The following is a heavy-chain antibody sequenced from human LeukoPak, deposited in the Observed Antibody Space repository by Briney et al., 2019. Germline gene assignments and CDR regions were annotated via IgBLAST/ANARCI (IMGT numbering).Heavy chain of an antibody. V-gene: IGHV5-51*01. CDR3: ARQGRQGYSDYYPFDF. Sequence: GESLKISCEASGYTFTSYWIGWVRQMPGKGLEWMGVIFPGDSDTKYSPSFQGQVTLSVDKSISTAYLQWNSVKASDTAMYYCARQGRQGYSDYYPFDFWGQGTLVTVSS. D-gene: IGHD5-12*01. CDR2: IFPGDSDT. CDR1: GYTFTSYW. J-gene: IGHJ4*02.